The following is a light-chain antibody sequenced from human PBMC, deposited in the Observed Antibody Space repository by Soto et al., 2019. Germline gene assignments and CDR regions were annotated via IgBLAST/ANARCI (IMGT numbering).Light chain of an antibody. CDR1: SSDVGGYAY. CDR3: SSYTSSSTLVV. Sequence: QSVLTQPASVSGSPGQSITISCTGTSSDVGGYAYVSWYQQHPGKAPKLMIYEVANRPSGVSNRFSGSKSGNTASLTISGLRAEDEADYYCSSYTSSSTLVVFGGGTKLTVL. J-gene: IGLJ3*02. CDR2: EVA. V-gene: IGLV2-14*01.